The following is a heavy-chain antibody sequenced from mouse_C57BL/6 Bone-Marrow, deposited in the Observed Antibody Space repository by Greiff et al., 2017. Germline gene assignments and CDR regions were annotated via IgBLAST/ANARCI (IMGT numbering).Heavy chain of an antibody. CDR2: IDPSDSET. CDR3: AKTHYYGSSYGGYAMDY. J-gene: IGHJ4*01. V-gene: IGHV1-52*01. Sequence: QVQLQHPGAELVRPGSSVKLSCKASGYTFTSYWMHWVKQRPIQGLEWIGNIDPSDSETHYNQKFKDKATLTVDKSSSTAYMQLSSLTSEDSAVYYCAKTHYYGSSYGGYAMDYWGQGTSVTVSS. CDR1: GYTFTSYW. D-gene: IGHD1-1*01.